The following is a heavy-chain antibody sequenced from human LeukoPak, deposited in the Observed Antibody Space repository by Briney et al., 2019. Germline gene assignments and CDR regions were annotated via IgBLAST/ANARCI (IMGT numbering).Heavy chain of an antibody. Sequence: GGSLRLSCAASGFTFSSYWMSWVRQAPGKGLEWVASINPDGNKKYSADSVKGRFTISRDNAENSLYLQMNSLRVEDTAFYYCARDLAYSRLDYWGQGMLVTVSS. CDR1: GFTFSSYW. CDR2: INPDGNKK. CDR3: ARDLAYSRLDY. D-gene: IGHD5-18*01. V-gene: IGHV3-7*01. J-gene: IGHJ4*02.